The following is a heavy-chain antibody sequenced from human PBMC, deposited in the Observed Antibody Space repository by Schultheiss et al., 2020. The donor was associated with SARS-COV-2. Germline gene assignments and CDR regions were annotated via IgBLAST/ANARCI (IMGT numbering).Heavy chain of an antibody. CDR2: IYYSGST. CDR1: GGSISSGGYY. CDR3: VRDFYYLDY. V-gene: IGHV4-31*03. J-gene: IGHJ4*02. Sequence: SETLSLTCTVSGGSISSGGYYWSWIRQHPGKGLEWIGYIYYSGSTNYNPSLKSRVTISVDTSKNQFSLQLNSVTPEDTAVYYCVRDFYYLDYWGQGTLVTVSS.